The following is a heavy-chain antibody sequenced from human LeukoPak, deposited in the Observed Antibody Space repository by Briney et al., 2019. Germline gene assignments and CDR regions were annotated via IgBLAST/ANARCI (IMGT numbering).Heavy chain of an antibody. CDR2: IYYSGST. CDR3: ASQTGSSMDLDY. D-gene: IGHD2-15*01. Sequence: SETLSLTCTVSGGSISSGGYYWSWIRQHPGKGLEWIGYIYYSGSTYYNPSLKSRVTISVDTSKNQFSLKLSSVTAADTAVYYCASQTGSSMDLDYWGQGTLVTVSS. CDR1: GGSISSGGYY. V-gene: IGHV4-31*03. J-gene: IGHJ4*02.